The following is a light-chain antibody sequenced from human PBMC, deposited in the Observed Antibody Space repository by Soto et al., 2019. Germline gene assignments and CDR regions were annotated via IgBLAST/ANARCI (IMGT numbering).Light chain of an antibody. V-gene: IGKV3-15*01. Sequence: EVVMTQSPATLSVSPGERATLSCRASQSVNANLAWYQQKPGQAPRLLIHGASNRATGIPARFSGSGVGTELILTNSRLQSEHFAVYYSQQDKNWRWTVGQGTKVEI. J-gene: IGKJ1*01. CDR2: GAS. CDR1: QSVNAN. CDR3: QQDKNWRWT.